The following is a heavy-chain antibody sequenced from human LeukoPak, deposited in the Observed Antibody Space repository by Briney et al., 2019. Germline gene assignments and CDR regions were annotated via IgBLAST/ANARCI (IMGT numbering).Heavy chain of an antibody. V-gene: IGHV3-23*01. D-gene: IGHD3-3*01. CDR1: GFPFSNYG. Sequence: PGRSLRLSCAASGFPFSNYGMHWVRQAPGKGLEWVSAISGSGGSTYYADSVKGRFTISRDNSKNTLYLQMNSLRAEDTAVYYCAKCPPDFWSGYYPGWFDPWGQGTLVTVSS. CDR3: AKCPPDFWSGYYPGWFDP. CDR2: ISGSGGST. J-gene: IGHJ5*02.